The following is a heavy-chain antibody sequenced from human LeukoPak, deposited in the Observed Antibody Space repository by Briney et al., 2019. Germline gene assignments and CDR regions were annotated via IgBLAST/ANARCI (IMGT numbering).Heavy chain of an antibody. V-gene: IGHV3-15*01. Sequence: GGSLRLSCASSGFTFNNPWMSWVRQAPGKGLEGVGHIKSKTDGGTTDYAAPVKGRFTISRDDSKNTLYLQMNSLKTEDTAVYYCTRMMTTLRRSYSWFDPWGQGTLVTVHS. J-gene: IGHJ5*02. CDR2: IKSKTDGGTT. CDR1: GFTFNNPW. CDR3: TRMMTTLRRSYSWFDP. D-gene: IGHD4-11*01.